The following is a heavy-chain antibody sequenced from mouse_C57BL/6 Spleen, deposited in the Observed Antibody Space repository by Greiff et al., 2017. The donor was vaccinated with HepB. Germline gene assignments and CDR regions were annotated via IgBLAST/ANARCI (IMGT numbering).Heavy chain of an antibody. CDR1: GYTFTDYY. CDR3: GSHYYFDY. J-gene: IGHJ2*01. V-gene: IGHV1-26*01. Sequence: EVQLQQSGPELVKPGASVKISCKASGYTFTDYYMNWVKQSHGKSLEWIGDINPNNGGTSYNQKFKGKATLTVDKSSSTAYMELRSLTSEDSAVYYCGSHYYFDYWGQGTTLTVSS. CDR2: INPNNGGT.